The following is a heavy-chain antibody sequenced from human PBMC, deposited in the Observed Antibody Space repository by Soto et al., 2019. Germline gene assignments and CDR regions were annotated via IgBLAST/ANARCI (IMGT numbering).Heavy chain of an antibody. CDR1: GGSISSSSYY. D-gene: IGHD3-9*01. J-gene: IGHJ5*02. V-gene: IGHV4-39*01. Sequence: SETLSFTCTVSGGSISSSSYYWGWIRQPPGKGLEWIGSIYYSGSTYYNPSLKSRVTISVDTSKNQFSLKLSSVTAADTAVYYCARHVYYDILTGYRAWFDPWGQGTRVTVSS. CDR3: ARHVYYDILTGYRAWFDP. CDR2: IYYSGST.